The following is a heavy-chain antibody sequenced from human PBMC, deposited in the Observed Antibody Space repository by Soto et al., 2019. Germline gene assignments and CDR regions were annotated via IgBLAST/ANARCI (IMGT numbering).Heavy chain of an antibody. Sequence: GGSLRLSCAASGFTFRSYGMHWVRQAPAKGLEWVAVISYDGSNKYYADSVKGRSTISRDNSKNTLYLQMNSLRAEDTAVYYCAKGGVGSTSNAFDIWGQGTMVTVSS. CDR3: AKGGVGSTSNAFDI. CDR2: ISYDGSNK. CDR1: GFTFRSYG. V-gene: IGHV3-30*18. D-gene: IGHD1-26*01. J-gene: IGHJ3*02.